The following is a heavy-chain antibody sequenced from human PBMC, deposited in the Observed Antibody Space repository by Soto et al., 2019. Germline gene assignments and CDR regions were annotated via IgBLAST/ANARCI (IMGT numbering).Heavy chain of an antibody. CDR3: ARRWGRTFDY. CDR1: GGSISSSSYY. Sequence: SETLSITFTVCGGSISSSSYYWGWIRQPPGKGLEWIGSIYYSGSTYYNPSLKSRVTISVDTSKNQFSLKLSPVTAADTAVYYCARRWGRTFDYWGQGTLVTVSS. D-gene: IGHD7-27*01. CDR2: IYYSGST. J-gene: IGHJ4*02. V-gene: IGHV4-39*01.